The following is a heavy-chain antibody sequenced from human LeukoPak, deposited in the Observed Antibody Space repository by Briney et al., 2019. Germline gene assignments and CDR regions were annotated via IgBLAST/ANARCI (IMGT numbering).Heavy chain of an antibody. V-gene: IGHV3-23*01. CDR3: AKDPRAMGRYFFDD. D-gene: IGHD3-16*01. J-gene: IGHJ4*01. CDR1: GFTFNAYA. Sequence: GGSLRLSCAGSGFTFNAYAMSWVRQRPGKGPEWVSMISSSGDATDYAESVKDRLSISRDNAKKTLYLQINGPRGDDTAIYYCAKDPRAMGRYFFDDWGQGSLVIVSS. CDR2: ISSSGDAT.